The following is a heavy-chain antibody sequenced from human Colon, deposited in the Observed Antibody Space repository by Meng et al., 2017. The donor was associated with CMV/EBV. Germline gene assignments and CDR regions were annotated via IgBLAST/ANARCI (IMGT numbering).Heavy chain of an antibody. V-gene: IGHV3-21*01. D-gene: IGHD2-15*01. J-gene: IGHJ6*02. CDR2: ISSSSSYI. CDR1: GFTVSSNY. CDR3: AREGGPDPYYYYGMDV. Sequence: GGSLRLSCAASGFTVSSNYMSWVRQAPGKGLEWVSSISSSSSYIYYADSVKGRFTISRDNAKNSLYLQMNSLRAEDTAVYYCAREGGPDPYYYYGMDVWGQGTTVTVSS.